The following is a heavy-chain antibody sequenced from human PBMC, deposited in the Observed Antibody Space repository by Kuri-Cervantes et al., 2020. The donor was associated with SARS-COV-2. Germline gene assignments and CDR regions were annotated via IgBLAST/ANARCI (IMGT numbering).Heavy chain of an antibody. D-gene: IGHD1-26*01. V-gene: IGHV3-20*04. CDR3: ARMYSGGYYGYPDY. CDR1: GFTFSSYS. Sequence: GESLKISCAASGFTFSSYSMRWVRQAPGKGLEWVSAINWNGVSTGYSDSVKGRFTISRDNAKNSLYLQMNSMSAQDTALYYCARMYSGGYYGYPDYWGQGTLVTVSS. J-gene: IGHJ4*02. CDR2: INWNGVST.